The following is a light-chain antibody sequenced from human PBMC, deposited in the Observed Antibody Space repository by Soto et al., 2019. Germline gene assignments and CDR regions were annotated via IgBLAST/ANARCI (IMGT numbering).Light chain of an antibody. CDR1: QSVSSN. J-gene: IGKJ1*01. CDR3: QQYNNWPQT. CDR2: GAS. V-gene: IGKV3-15*01. Sequence: EIVVTQSPATLSVSPGERATLSCRASQSVSSNLAWYQQKPGQAPRLLIYGASTRATGIPARFSGSGSGTEFTLTISSLQSEDFAVYYCQQYNNWPQTFGQGTKVAIK.